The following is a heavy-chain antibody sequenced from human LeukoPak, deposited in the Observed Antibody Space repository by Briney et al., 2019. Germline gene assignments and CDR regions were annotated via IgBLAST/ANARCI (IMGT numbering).Heavy chain of an antibody. CDR2: IIPIFGIA. CDR1: GGTFSSYA. D-gene: IGHD3-22*01. V-gene: IGHV1-69*04. Sequence: GASVKVSCKASGGTFSSYAISWVRQAPGQGLEWMGRIIPIFGIANYAQKFQGRVTITADKSTSTAYMELSSLRSEDTAVCCCARDKNYDSSGYYYYWGQGTLVTVSS. J-gene: IGHJ4*02. CDR3: ARDKNYDSSGYYYY.